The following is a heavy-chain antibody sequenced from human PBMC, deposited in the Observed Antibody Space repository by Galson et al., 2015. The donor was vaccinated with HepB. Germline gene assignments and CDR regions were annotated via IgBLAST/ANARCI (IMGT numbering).Heavy chain of an antibody. J-gene: IGHJ4*02. V-gene: IGHV5-51*01. D-gene: IGHD2-8*01. CDR3: ARGGDCTNGVCYSNYFDY. CDR2: IYPGDSDT. CDR1: GYSFTSYW. Sequence: QSGAEVKKPGESLKISCKGSGYSFTSYWIGWVRQMPGKGLEWMGIIYPGDSDTRYSPSFQGQVTISADKSISTAYLQWSSLKASDTAMYYCARGGDCTNGVCYSNYFDYWGQGTLVTVSS.